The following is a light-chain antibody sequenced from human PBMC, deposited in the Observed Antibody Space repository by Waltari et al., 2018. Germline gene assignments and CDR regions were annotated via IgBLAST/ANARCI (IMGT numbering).Light chain of an antibody. CDR3: QHLNSYPLT. Sequence: DIQLTQSPSFLSASLGDRVTITCRASQGISSYLAWYQQKQGKAPKLLIYAASTLQSGVPSRFSGSGSGTEFTLTISSLQPEDFATYYCQHLNSYPLTFGGGTKVEIK. V-gene: IGKV1-9*01. CDR2: AAS. CDR1: QGISSY. J-gene: IGKJ4*01.